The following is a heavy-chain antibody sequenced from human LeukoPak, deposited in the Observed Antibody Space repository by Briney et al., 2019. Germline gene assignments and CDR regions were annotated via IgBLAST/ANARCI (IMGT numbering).Heavy chain of an antibody. CDR1: GGSISSGGYY. J-gene: IGHJ4*02. CDR3: ARSELLWFGKVNSGFDF. D-gene: IGHD3-10*01. CDR2: IYHSGST. Sequence: SQTLSLTCTVSGGSISSGGYYWSWIRQPPGKGLEWIGYIYHSGSTYYNPSLKSRVTISVDTSKNQFSLKLNSVTAADTAMYYCARSELLWFGKVNSGFDFWGQGTLVTVSS. V-gene: IGHV4-30-2*02.